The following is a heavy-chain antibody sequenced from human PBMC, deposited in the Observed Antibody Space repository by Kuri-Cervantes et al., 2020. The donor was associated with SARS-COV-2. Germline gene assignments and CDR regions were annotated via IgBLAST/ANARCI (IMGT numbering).Heavy chain of an antibody. Sequence: ASVKVSCKASGYTFTSYYMHWVRQAPGQGLEWMGIINPSGGSTSYAQKFQGRVTMTRDTSTSTVYMELSSLRSEDTAVYYCASRPMYSSGWYNRVAFDIWGQGTMVTVSS. CDR1: GYTFTSYY. CDR3: ASRPMYSSGWYNRVAFDI. CDR2: INPSGGST. V-gene: IGHV1-46*01. D-gene: IGHD6-19*01. J-gene: IGHJ3*02.